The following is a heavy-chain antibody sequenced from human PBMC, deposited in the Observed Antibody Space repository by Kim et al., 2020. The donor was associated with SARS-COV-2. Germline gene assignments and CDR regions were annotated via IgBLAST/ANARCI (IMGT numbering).Heavy chain of an antibody. D-gene: IGHD2-15*01. CDR1: GYSFTSYW. CDR2: IYPGDSYT. CDR3: ARRDIETSSLFDYFDY. J-gene: IGHJ4*02. V-gene: IGHV5-51*01. Sequence: GASLKISCKGSGYSFTSYWIGWVRQMPGKGLEWMGIIYPGDSYTRYSPSFQGQVTISADKSISTAYLQWSSLKASDTAMYYCARRDIETSSLFDYFDYWGQGTLVTVSS.